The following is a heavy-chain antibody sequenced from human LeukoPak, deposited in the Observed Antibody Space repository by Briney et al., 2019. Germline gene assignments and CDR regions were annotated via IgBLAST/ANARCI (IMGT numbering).Heavy chain of an antibody. CDR3: ATEEARAVTSKRYYYYGMDV. J-gene: IGHJ6*02. Sequence: ASVKVSCKVSGYTLTESSMHWVRQAPGKGLEWMGGFDPEDGETIYAQKFQGRVTMTEDTSTDTAYMELSSLRSEDTAVYYCATEEARAVTSKRYYYYGMDVWGQGTTVTVSS. CDR2: FDPEDGET. CDR1: GYTLTESS. V-gene: IGHV1-24*01. D-gene: IGHD3-10*01.